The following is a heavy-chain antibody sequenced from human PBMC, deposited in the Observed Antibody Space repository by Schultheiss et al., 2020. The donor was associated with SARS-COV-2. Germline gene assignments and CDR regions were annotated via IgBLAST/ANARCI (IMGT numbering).Heavy chain of an antibody. D-gene: IGHD3-3*01. CDR1: GFTFSSYA. CDR2: ISGTGGWT. V-gene: IGHV3-23*01. Sequence: GGSLRLSCAASGFTFSSYAMSWVRQAPGKGLEWVSAISGTGGWTYFADSVKGRFTISRDNSKNTLYLQMNSLRAEDTAVYYCAKDLAESNDFWSGYSPFDYWGQGTLVTVSS. J-gene: IGHJ4*02. CDR3: AKDLAESNDFWSGYSPFDY.